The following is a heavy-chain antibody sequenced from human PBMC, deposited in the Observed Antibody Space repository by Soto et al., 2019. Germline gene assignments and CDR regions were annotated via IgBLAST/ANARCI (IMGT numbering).Heavy chain of an antibody. Sequence: GGSLRLSCAASGFTFSSYAMGWVRQAPGKGPEWVLTLTRSGTTPYAESVRGRFTISRDNSKNTLYLQMDDLRAEDTAVYYCVREFAPGSPNYDYWGLGTLVTVSS. CDR1: GFTFSSYA. J-gene: IGHJ4*02. V-gene: IGHV3-23*01. CDR2: LTRSGTT. D-gene: IGHD3-10*01. CDR3: VREFAPGSPNYDY.